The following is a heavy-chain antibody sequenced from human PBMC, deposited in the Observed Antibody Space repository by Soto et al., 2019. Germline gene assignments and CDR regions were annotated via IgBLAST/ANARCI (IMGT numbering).Heavy chain of an antibody. CDR2: INHSGST. CDR1: GGSFSGYY. J-gene: IGHJ5*02. Sequence: SETLSLTCAVYGGSFSGYYWSWIRQPPGKGLEWIGEINHSGSTNYNPSLKSRVTISVDTSKNQFSLKLSSVTAADTAVYYCARGKRKNRFDPWGQRTRVTVSS. D-gene: IGHD1-1*01. CDR3: ARGKRKNRFDP. V-gene: IGHV4-34*01.